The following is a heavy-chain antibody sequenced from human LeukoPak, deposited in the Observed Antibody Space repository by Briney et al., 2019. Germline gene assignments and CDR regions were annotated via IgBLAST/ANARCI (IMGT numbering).Heavy chain of an antibody. CDR1: GFTFSRYA. V-gene: IGHV3-64D*06. CDR3: VKDGSGSYYTYYFDY. Sequence: PGGSLRLSCSASGFTFSRYAMRWVRQAPGKGLEYVSAISSNGGSTYYADSVKGRFTISRDNSKNTLYLQMSSLRAEDTAVYYCVKDGSGSYYTYYFDYWGQGTLVTVSS. CDR2: ISSNGGST. D-gene: IGHD3-10*01. J-gene: IGHJ4*02.